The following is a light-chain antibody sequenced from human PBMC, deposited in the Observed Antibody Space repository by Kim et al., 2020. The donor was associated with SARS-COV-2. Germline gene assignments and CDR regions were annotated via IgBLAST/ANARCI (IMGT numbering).Light chain of an antibody. Sequence: PGGTVALTRSSSTGAVTNGHHPNRLQQKPGQAPMALIYNTRHTHAWNPARFSGSLLGGKAALILSGVQPEDEAEYYCLLYYGGAWVFGGGTQLTVL. CDR1: TGAVTNGHH. CDR2: NTR. V-gene: IGLV7-43*01. CDR3: LLYYGGAWV. J-gene: IGLJ3*02.